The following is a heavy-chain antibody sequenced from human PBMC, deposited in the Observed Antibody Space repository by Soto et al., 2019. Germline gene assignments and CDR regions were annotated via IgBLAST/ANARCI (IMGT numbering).Heavy chain of an antibody. CDR3: ARGRGAAADYFDF. D-gene: IGHD6-13*01. CDR2: ISSSTSHT. CDR1: GFTFSDYY. V-gene: IGHV3-11*05. J-gene: IGHJ4*02. Sequence: QVQLVESGGGLVKPEGSLRLSCAVFGFTFSDYYMTWIRQAPGKGLEWVSYISSSTSHTNYADSVKGRFTISRDNAKNSLFLQMNSLRAEDTAVYYCARGRGAAADYFDFWGQGTLVTVSS.